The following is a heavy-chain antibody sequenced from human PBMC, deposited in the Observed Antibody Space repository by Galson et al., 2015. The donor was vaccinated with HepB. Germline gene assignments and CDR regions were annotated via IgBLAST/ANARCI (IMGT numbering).Heavy chain of an antibody. Sequence: SLRLSCAASGFIFSTYTMNWVRQAPGKGLEWVSYIGSSRSPIFYADSVKGRFTISRDDAKNSLYLQMNSLRDEDTAVYYCARGPYYDNNGYYSDYWGPGTLVTVAS. CDR3: ARGPYYDNNGYYSDY. J-gene: IGHJ4*02. D-gene: IGHD3-22*01. CDR2: IGSSRSPI. CDR1: GFIFSTYT. V-gene: IGHV3-48*02.